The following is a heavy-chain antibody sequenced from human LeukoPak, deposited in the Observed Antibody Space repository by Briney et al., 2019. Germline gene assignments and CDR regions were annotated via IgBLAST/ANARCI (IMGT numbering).Heavy chain of an antibody. CDR1: GGSISGYY. D-gene: IGHD6-19*01. CDR3: AREIAVAGSYYFDY. J-gene: IGHJ4*02. V-gene: IGHV4-59*01. CDR2: IYYSGST. Sequence: PSETLSLTCTVSGGSISGYYWSWIRQPPGKGLEWIGYIYYSGSTNYNPSLKSRVTISVDTSKNQFSLKLSSVTAADTAVYYCAREIAVAGSYYFDYWGQGTLVTVSS.